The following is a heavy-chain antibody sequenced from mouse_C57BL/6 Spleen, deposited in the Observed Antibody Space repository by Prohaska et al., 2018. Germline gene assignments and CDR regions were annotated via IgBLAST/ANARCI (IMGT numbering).Heavy chain of an antibody. Sequence: EVQLLETGGGLVQPGGSRGLSCECSGFTFSGFWMSWVRQTPGKTLEWIGDINSDGSAINYAPFIKDRFTIFRDNDKSTLYLQMSNVRSEDTATYFCMRYGNHWYFDVWGTGTTVTVSS. CDR1: GFTFSGFW. CDR3: MRYGNHWYFDV. CDR2: INSDGSAI. D-gene: IGHD2-1*01. V-gene: IGHV11-2*01. J-gene: IGHJ1*03.